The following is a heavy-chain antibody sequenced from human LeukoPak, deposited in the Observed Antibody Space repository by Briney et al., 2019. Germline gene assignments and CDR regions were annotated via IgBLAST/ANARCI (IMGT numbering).Heavy chain of an antibody. CDR3: ARGFPGSGSYWSPHY. D-gene: IGHD1-26*01. J-gene: IGHJ4*02. V-gene: IGHV5-51*01. CDR1: GYSFTSYW. Sequence: GESLKISCKGSGYSFTSYWIGWVRQMPGKGLEWMGIIYPGDSDTRYSPSFQGQVTISADKSISTAYLQWSSLKASDTAMYYCARGFPGSGSYWSPHYWGQGTLVTVSS. CDR2: IYPGDSDT.